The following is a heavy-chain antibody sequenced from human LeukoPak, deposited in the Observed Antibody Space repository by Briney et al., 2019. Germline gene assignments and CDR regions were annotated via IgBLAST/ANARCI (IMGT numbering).Heavy chain of an antibody. CDR1: GGTFSSYA. D-gene: IGHD6-6*01. CDR2: IIPIFGTA. Sequence: ASVKVSCKASGGTFSSYAISWVRQAPGQGLEWMGGIIPIFGTANYAQKFQGRVTITTDESTSTAYMELSSLRSEDTAVYYCVRDQYSSSSNARQFDYWGQGTLVTVSS. CDR3: VRDQYSSSSNARQFDY. J-gene: IGHJ4*02. V-gene: IGHV1-69*05.